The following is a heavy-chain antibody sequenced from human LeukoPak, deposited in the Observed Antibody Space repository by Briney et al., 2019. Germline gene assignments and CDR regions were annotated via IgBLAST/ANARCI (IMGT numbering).Heavy chain of an antibody. V-gene: IGHV3-21*01. CDR2: ISSSSSYI. CDR1: GFTFSSYS. CDR3: ARSSPTTYYFDY. D-gene: IGHD5-12*01. J-gene: IGHJ4*02. Sequence: GGSLRLSCAASGFTFSSYSMNWVRQAPGKGLEWVSSISSSSSYIYYADSVKGRFTISGDNAKNSLYLQMNSLRAEDTAVYYCARSSPTTYYFDYWGQGTLVTVSS.